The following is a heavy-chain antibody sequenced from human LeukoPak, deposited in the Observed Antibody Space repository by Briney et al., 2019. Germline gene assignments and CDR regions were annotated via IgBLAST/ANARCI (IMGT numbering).Heavy chain of an antibody. V-gene: IGHV3-21*05. D-gene: IGHD2-21*02. CDR1: GFTFSSYS. CDR2: VSSSSSYI. Sequence: GGSLRLSCAASGFTFSSYSMNWVRQAPGKGLEWVSYVSSSSSYIYYADSVKGRFTISRDNAKNSLYLQMNSLRAEDTAVYYCAREAAYCGGDCYPGPSDYWGQGTLVTVSS. CDR3: AREAAYCGGDCYPGPSDY. J-gene: IGHJ4*02.